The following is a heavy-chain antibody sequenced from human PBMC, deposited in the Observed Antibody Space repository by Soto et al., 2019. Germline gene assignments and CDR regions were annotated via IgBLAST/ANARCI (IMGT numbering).Heavy chain of an antibody. D-gene: IGHD3-10*01. V-gene: IGHV1-69*01. CDR2: IITLIGSP. CDR3: ARDHEF. CDR1: GGSFSRYA. J-gene: IGHJ4*02. Sequence: QVQMVQSGAEVKKPGSSVKVSCKASGGSFSRYAISWVRQAPGQGLEWMGGIITLIGSPYYAPKFQGRLTITEDESTNTAYMELSSLRSLDTAVYYCARDHEFWGQGTLVTVSS.